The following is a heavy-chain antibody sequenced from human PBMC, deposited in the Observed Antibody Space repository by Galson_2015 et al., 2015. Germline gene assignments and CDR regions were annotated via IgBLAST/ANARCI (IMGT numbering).Heavy chain of an antibody. CDR3: AHKPQYQYYFDY. J-gene: IGHJ4*02. V-gene: IGHV2-5*02. CDR1: GFSSPTSGVG. CDR2: IYWDGCE. Sequence: PALVKPTQPLSLTCTFSGFSSPTSGVGVGWLRQPRGKALEWLALIYWDGCERYNPSLRRRISNTKDTSQKQVVLTMTTMDPVDTATYYCAHKPQYQYYFDYWGQGTLVTISS. D-gene: IGHD2/OR15-2a*01.